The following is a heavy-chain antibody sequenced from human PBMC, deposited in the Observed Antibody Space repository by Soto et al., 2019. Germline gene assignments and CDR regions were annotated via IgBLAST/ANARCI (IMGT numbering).Heavy chain of an antibody. CDR1: GGSISSYY. CDR3: ATRFKYGSGTPPWDY. V-gene: IGHV4-59*01. Sequence: PSETLSLTCTVSGGSISSYYWSWIRQPPGRGLEWIGYISYSGSTNYNPSLKSRVTISVDTSKNQFSLKLSSVTAADTAVYYCATRFKYGSGTPPWDYWGPGTLVTVSS. D-gene: IGHD3-10*01. CDR2: ISYSGST. J-gene: IGHJ4*02.